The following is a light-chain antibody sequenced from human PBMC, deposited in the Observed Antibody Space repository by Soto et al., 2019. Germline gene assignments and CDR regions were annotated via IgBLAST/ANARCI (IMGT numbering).Light chain of an antibody. Sequence: QSVLTQPASVSGSLGQSITISCTGSSSDVGGYNYVSWYQQHPGKAPKLMIYDVSSRPSGVSNRFSGSKSGNTASLTISGLQAENEAYYYCSSYTNSNTRVFGGGTKLTVL. J-gene: IGLJ3*02. V-gene: IGLV2-14*01. CDR3: SSYTNSNTRV. CDR1: SSDVGGYNY. CDR2: DVS.